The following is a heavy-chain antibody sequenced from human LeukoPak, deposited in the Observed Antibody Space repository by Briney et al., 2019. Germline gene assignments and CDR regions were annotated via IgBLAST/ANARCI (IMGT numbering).Heavy chain of an antibody. V-gene: IGHV3-23*01. CDR3: ARDLLGYYDSSGLPGP. D-gene: IGHD3-22*01. Sequence: PGWSLRLSCAASGFTVSSNEMSWVRQAPGKGLEWVSAISGSGGSTYYADSVKGRFTISRDNSKNTLYLQMNSLRAEDTAVYYCARDLLGYYDSSGLPGPWGQGTLVTVSS. CDR1: GFTVSSNE. J-gene: IGHJ5*02. CDR2: ISGSGGST.